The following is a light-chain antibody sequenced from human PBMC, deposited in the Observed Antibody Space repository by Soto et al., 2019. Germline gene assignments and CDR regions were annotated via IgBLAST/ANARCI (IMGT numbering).Light chain of an antibody. CDR2: DVS. Sequence: QSALTQSPSASXSPGQSVTISCTGTSSDIGGYNSVSWYQQHPGKAPKVMIYDVSKRPSGVPDRFSGSKSGNTASLTVSALQAEDEADYYCSSYTDRNNLVFGTGTKLTVL. CDR1: SSDIGGYNS. V-gene: IGLV2-8*01. CDR3: SSYTDRNNLV. J-gene: IGLJ1*01.